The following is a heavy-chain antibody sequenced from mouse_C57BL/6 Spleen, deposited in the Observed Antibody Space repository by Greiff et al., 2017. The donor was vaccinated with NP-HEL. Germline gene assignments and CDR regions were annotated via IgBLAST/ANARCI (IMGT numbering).Heavy chain of an antibody. J-gene: IGHJ2*01. D-gene: IGHD1-1*02. CDR2: IHPNSGST. CDR3: AREGNYAQYFDY. CDR1: GYTFTSYW. Sequence: QVQLKQPGAELVKPGASVKLSCKASGYTFTSYWMHWVKQRPGQGLEWIGMIHPNSGSTNYNEKFKSKATLTVDKSSSTAYMQLSSLTSEDSAVYYCAREGNYAQYFDYWGQGTTLTVSS. V-gene: IGHV1-64*01.